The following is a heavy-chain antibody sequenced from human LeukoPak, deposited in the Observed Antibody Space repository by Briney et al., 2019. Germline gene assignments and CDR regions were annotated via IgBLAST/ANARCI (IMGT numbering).Heavy chain of an antibody. CDR2: IIPIFGTA. V-gene: IGHV1-69*05. Sequence: SVKVSCNASGGTFSSYAISWVRQAPGQGLEWMGGIIPIFGTANYAQKFQGRVTITTDESTSTAYMELSSLRSEGTAVYYCAVLGYCSSTSCPWGQGTLVTVSS. D-gene: IGHD2-2*01. CDR3: AVLGYCSSTSCP. CDR1: GGTFSSYA. J-gene: IGHJ5*02.